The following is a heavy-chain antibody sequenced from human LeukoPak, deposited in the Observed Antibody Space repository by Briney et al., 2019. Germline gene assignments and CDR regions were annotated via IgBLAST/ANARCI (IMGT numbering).Heavy chain of an antibody. D-gene: IGHD3-22*01. Sequence: ASVKVSCNVSGYTLTELSMHWVRQAPGKGLEWMGGFDPEDGETIYAQKFQGRVTMTEDTSTDTAYMELSSLRSEDTAVYYCATYYYDSSGYYYFDYWGQGTLVTVSS. V-gene: IGHV1-24*01. CDR1: GYTLTELS. CDR2: FDPEDGET. CDR3: ATYYYDSSGYYYFDY. J-gene: IGHJ4*02.